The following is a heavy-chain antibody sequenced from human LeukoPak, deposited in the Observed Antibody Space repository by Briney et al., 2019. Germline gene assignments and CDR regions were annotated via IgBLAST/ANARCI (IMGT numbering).Heavy chain of an antibody. D-gene: IGHD1-26*01. Sequence: GGSLRLSCGASGFTFSSHGMNWVRQAPGKGLEWVSGISPSGGITYYTDSVKGRFTISRDNAKNTLYLQMNSLRAEDTAVYYCARDPGRVGATGFLNYWGQGTLVTVSS. CDR1: GFTFSSHG. CDR2: ISPSGGIT. CDR3: ARDPGRVGATGFLNY. J-gene: IGHJ4*02. V-gene: IGHV3-23*01.